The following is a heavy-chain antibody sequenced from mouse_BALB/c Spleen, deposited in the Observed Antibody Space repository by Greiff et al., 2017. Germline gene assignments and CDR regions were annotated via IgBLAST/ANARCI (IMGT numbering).Heavy chain of an antibody. D-gene: IGHD2-3*01. J-gene: IGHJ4*01. CDR2: IWAGGST. CDR3: ARDRYDGYLLMDY. CDR1: GFSLTSYG. Sequence: QVQLKESGPGLVAPSQSLSITCTVSGFSLTSYGVHWVRQPPGKGLEWLGVIWAGGSTNYNSALMSRLSISKDNSKSQVFLKMNSLQTDDTAMYYCARDRYDGYLLMDYWGQGTSVTVSS. V-gene: IGHV2-9*02.